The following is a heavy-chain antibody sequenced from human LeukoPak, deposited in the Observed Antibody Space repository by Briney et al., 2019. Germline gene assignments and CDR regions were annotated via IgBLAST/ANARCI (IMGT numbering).Heavy chain of an antibody. D-gene: IGHD2-15*01. J-gene: IGHJ4*02. Sequence: ASVRVSCKASGYAFTGYYIHWVRQAPGQGLEWMGWINPSGGVTKYAQKFQGRVTMTRDTSISTAYMELSRLTSDDTAVYFCARRYCSGISCYPDYWGQGTLVTVSS. V-gene: IGHV1-2*02. CDR3: ARRYCSGISCYPDY. CDR1: GYAFTGYY. CDR2: INPSGGVT.